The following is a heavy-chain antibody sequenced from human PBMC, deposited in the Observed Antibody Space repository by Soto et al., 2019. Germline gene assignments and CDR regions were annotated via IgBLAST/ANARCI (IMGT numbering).Heavy chain of an antibody. CDR3: ARDTRIAAPSGRFDP. J-gene: IGHJ5*02. D-gene: IGHD6-13*01. CDR2: IIPIFGTA. Sequence: QVQLVQSGAEVKKPGSSVKVSCKASGGTFSSYAISWVRQAPGQGLEWMGGIIPIFGTANYAQKFQGRVTITADESTSTAYMGLGRLRFGDTGVYYCARDTRIAAPSGRFDPWGQGTLVTVSS. V-gene: IGHV1-69*01. CDR1: GGTFSSYA.